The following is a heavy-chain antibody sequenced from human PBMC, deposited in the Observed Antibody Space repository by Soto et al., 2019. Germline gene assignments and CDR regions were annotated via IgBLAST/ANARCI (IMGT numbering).Heavy chain of an antibody. CDR3: ARGSGTSRDY. D-gene: IGHD2-2*01. CDR2: ISSSSSAI. J-gene: IGHJ4*01. V-gene: IGHV3-48*01. Sequence: GGSLRLSCAASGFTFSSYSMNWVRQAPGKGLEWVSVISSSSSAIYYADSVKGRFTISRDNAKNSLYLQMNSLRAEDTAVYYCARGSGTSRDYWGHGTLVTVSS. CDR1: GFTFSSYS.